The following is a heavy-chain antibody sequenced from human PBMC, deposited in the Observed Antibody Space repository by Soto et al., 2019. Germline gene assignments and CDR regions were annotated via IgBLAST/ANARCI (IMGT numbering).Heavy chain of an antibody. D-gene: IGHD5-18*01. CDR2: IYYTGKA. Sequence: QVQLQESGPGLVRPSQTLSLTCSVSGASISNTDYYWSWIRQPPGKALEWIGFIYYTGKAYHNASLRSRISMSVDTSKNQLSLNLTSVTAAASAIYSSAREGPKTATLTRFDYWCPGMLVTVSS. CDR1: GASISNTDYY. J-gene: IGHJ4*02. V-gene: IGHV4-30-4*01. CDR3: AREGPKTATLTRFDY.